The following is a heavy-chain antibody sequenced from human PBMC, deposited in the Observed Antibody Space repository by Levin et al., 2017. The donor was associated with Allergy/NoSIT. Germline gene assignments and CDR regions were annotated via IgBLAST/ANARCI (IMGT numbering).Heavy chain of an antibody. D-gene: IGHD2-15*01. V-gene: IGHV3-15*01. Sequence: GGSLRLSCAASRFTFTHAWVSWVRQTPGKGLEWVGRIKSKADGATTDYAAPVKGRFTISSEDTKNTLFLQMNSLKTEDTAVYYCTTVLGLGGRGYWGQGTLVTVSS. CDR2: IKSKADGATT. CDR1: RFTFTHAW. CDR3: TTVLGLGGRGY. J-gene: IGHJ4*02.